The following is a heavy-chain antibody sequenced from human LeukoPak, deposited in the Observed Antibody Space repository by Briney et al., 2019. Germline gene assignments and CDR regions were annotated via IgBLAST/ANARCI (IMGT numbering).Heavy chain of an antibody. D-gene: IGHD4-23*01. CDR2: IYSGGST. Sequence: GGSLRLSCAASGFTVSSNYMSWVRQAPGKGLEWVSVIYSGGSTYYADSVKGRFTISRDNSKNTLYLHMNSLRAEDTAVYYCAKNFLTTVVTPGFDYWGQGTLVTVSS. V-gene: IGHV3-53*01. CDR3: AKNFLTTVVTPGFDY. J-gene: IGHJ4*02. CDR1: GFTVSSNY.